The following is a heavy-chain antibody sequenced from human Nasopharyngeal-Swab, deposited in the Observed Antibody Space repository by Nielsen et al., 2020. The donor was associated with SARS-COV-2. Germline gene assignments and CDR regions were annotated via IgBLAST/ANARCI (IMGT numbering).Heavy chain of an antibody. CDR2: ISWNSGSI. D-gene: IGHD5-18*01. V-gene: IGHV3-9*01. CDR1: GFTFDDYA. CDR3: AKVSGYSYGTYWYFDR. J-gene: IGHJ2*01. Sequence: SLKISCAASGFTFDDYAMHWVRQAPGKGLEWVSGISWNSGSIGYADSVKGRFTISRDNAKNSLYLQMNSLRAEDTALYYCAKVSGYSYGTYWYFDRWGRGTLVTVSS.